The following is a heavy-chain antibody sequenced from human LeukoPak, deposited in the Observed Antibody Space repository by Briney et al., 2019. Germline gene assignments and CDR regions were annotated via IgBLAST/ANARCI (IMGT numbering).Heavy chain of an antibody. D-gene: IGHD3-10*01. V-gene: IGHV3-7*01. J-gene: IGHJ4*02. CDR2: IKQDGSEK. CDR3: VRDWGYYGSGSYIFDY. Sequence: GGSLRLSCAASGFTFSSYWMSWVRQAPGKGLEWVANIKQDGSEKYYVDSVKGRFTISRDNAKNSLYLQMNSLRAEDTAVYYCVRDWGYYGSGSYIFDYWGQGTLVTVSS. CDR1: GFTFSSYW.